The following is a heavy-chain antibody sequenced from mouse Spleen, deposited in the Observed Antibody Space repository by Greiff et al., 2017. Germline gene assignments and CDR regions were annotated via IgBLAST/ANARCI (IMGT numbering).Heavy chain of an antibody. Sequence: QVQLKQSGPELVKPGASVKISCKASGYAFSSSWMNWVKQRPGKGLEWIGRIYPGDGDTNYNGKFKGKATLTADKSSSTAYMQLSSLTSEDSAVYFCARGSNLLYYFDYWGQGTTLTVSS. J-gene: IGHJ2*01. V-gene: IGHV1-82*01. D-gene: IGHD2-5*01. CDR2: IYPGDGDT. CDR3: ARGSNLLYYFDY. CDR1: GYAFSSSW.